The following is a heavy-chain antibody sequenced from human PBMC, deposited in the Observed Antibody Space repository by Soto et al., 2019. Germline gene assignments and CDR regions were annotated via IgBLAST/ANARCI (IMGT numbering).Heavy chain of an antibody. V-gene: IGHV4-59*01. CDR3: ARELNGWLAHRGGGMDV. D-gene: IGHD6-19*01. CDR1: GGSISSYY. J-gene: IGHJ6*02. CDR2: IYYSGST. Sequence: SETLSLTCTVSGGSISSYYWSWIRQPPGKGLEWIGYIYYSGSTNYNPSLKSRVTISVDTSKNQFSLKLSSVTAADTAVYYCARELNGWLAHRGGGMDVWGQGTTVTVS.